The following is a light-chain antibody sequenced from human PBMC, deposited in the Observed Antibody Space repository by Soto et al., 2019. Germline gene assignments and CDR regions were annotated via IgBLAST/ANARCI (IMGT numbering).Light chain of an antibody. J-gene: IGKJ3*01. CDR1: QSVSATY. Sequence: EIVLTQSPDTLSLSPGEIATLSCRASQSVSATYLAWYQQKRGQAPRLLIYDASSRATGIPDRFTGSGSGTDFTLTISRLEPEDFAVYYCQQYGNFLSFGPGTKVDMK. CDR2: DAS. V-gene: IGKV3-20*01. CDR3: QQYGNFLS.